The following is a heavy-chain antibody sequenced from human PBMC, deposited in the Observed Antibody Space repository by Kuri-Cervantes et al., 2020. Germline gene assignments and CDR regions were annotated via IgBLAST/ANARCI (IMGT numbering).Heavy chain of an antibody. D-gene: IGHD4-11*01. CDR2: ISSSGSTL. V-gene: IGHV3-48*04. J-gene: IGHJ4*02. CDR1: GFTFSSYA. Sequence: GGSLRLSCAASGFTFSSYAMSWVRQAPGKGLERVSYISSSGSTLYYADSVKGRFTISRDNAKNSLYLQINSLRAEDTAVYYCAKPSMGYSNYLGNDYWGQGTLVTVSS. CDR3: AKPSMGYSNYLGNDY.